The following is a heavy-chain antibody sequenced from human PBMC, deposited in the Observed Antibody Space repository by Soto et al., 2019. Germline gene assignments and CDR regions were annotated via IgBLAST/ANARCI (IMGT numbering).Heavy chain of an antibody. V-gene: IGHV4-31*03. CDR1: GVSITTSGHY. D-gene: IGHD3-16*01. J-gene: IGHJ6*03. CDR2: IDSSGTT. Sequence: QVQLQESGPGLVKPSQTLSLSCSVSGVSITTSGHYWDWVRQRPGRGLEWIGYIDSSGTTYYNPSLKTRIAMSVEPSTNQISLKLSSVTAADTALYFCALGMVMDVWGRGTTVIVSS. CDR3: ALGMVMDV.